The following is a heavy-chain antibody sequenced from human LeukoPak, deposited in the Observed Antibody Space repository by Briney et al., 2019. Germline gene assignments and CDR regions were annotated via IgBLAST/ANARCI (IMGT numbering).Heavy chain of an antibody. J-gene: IGHJ4*02. V-gene: IGHV4-30-4*08. CDR1: GGSISSGDYY. Sequence: SETLSLTCTVSGGSISSGDYYWSWIRQPPGKGLEWIGYIYYSGSTYYNPSLKSRVTISVDTSKNQFSLKLTSVTAADTAVYYCARDRSFDDIFDYWGQGTLVTVSS. CDR2: IYYSGST. CDR3: ARDRSFDDIFDY. D-gene: IGHD3-9*01.